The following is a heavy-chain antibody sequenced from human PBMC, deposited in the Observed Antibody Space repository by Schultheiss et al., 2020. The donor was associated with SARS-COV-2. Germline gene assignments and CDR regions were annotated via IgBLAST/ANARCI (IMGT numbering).Heavy chain of an antibody. D-gene: IGHD3-22*01. CDR3: ARGDYYDSSGYYIDAFDI. CDR2: ISWNSGSI. J-gene: IGHJ3*02. V-gene: IGHV3-9*01. Sequence: GGSLRLSCAASGFTFDDYAMHWVRQAPGKGLEWVSGISWNSGSIGYVDSVKGRFTISRDNAKNSLYLQMNSLRAEDTAVYYCARGDYYDSSGYYIDAFDIWGQGTMVTVSS. CDR1: GFTFDDYA.